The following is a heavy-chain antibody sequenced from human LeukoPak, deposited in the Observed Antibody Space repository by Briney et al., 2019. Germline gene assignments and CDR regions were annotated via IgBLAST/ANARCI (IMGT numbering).Heavy chain of an antibody. D-gene: IGHD3-10*01. CDR2: LSSSGTST. J-gene: IGHJ4*02. V-gene: IGHV3-23*01. Sequence: GGSLRPSCAASGFTFSSYAMSWVRQAPGRGLEWVSALSSSGTSTYYADSVKGRFTISRDNSKNTLYLQTNSLRAEDTAVYYCAKGGGFGESHVDYWGQGTLVTVSS. CDR1: GFTFSSYA. CDR3: AKGGGFGESHVDY.